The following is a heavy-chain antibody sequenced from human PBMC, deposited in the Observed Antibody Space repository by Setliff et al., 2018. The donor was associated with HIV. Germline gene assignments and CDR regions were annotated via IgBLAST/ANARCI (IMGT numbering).Heavy chain of an antibody. CDR3: ARAGYLLHYFDS. CDR2: INGGNAIT. V-gene: IGHV1-3*01. Sequence: WASVKVSCKASGYSFSNYAIHWVRQAPGQGLEWMGWINGGNAITKFSQKFQGRVTFTRDTSASTAYMELSSPRSEDTAVYYCARAGYLLHYFDSWVQGTLVTVSS. J-gene: IGHJ4*02. CDR1: GYSFSNYA. D-gene: IGHD1-26*01.